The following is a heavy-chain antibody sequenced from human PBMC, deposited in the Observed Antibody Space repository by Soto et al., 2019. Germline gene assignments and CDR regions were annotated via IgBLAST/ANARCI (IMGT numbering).Heavy chain of an antibody. Sequence: GVSLRLSCRTSGFNFGEYAMSWVRHAPGNGLEWVGFIKSTPYGGTTEYASSVEGRFTISRDDSKAIAYLQMNSLTTKDTAVYYCTKDGRYRNYGYYFESWGQGSQVTVSS. J-gene: IGHJ4*02. CDR1: GFNFGEYA. D-gene: IGHD1-7*01. CDR2: IKSTPYGGTT. V-gene: IGHV3-49*04. CDR3: TKDGRYRNYGYYFES.